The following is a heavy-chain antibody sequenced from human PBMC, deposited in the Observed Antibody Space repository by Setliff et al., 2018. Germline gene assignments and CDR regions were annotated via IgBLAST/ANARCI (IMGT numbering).Heavy chain of an antibody. V-gene: IGHV3-15*01. CDR1: GITFKNAW. Sequence: GGSLRLSCSVSGITFKNAWMTWVRQAPGKGPEWVGRIKSSREGATSDYGAPAKGRFTISRDDSKNMVYLQMNNLKTEDTGFYYCTTGPRDSRNYLNWFDPWGQGTLVTVSS. CDR2: IKSSREGATS. D-gene: IGHD4-4*01. CDR3: TTGPRDSRNYLNWFDP. J-gene: IGHJ5*02.